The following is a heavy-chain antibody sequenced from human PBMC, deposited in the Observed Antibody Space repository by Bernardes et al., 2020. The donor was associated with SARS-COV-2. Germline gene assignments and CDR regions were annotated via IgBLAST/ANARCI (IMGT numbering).Heavy chain of an antibody. CDR1: GFTVSSYQ. D-gene: IGHD6-19*01. CDR2: IYSGGTT. Sequence: GGSLRLSCAASGFTVSSYQMSWVRQAPGKGLEWVSLIYSGGTTYYADSVKGRFTISRDNSKNTLYLQMNSLRPDDTAVYYCTRRDGSGWYNDWGQGTLVTVSS. J-gene: IGHJ4*02. V-gene: IGHV3-66*02. CDR3: TRRDGSGWYND.